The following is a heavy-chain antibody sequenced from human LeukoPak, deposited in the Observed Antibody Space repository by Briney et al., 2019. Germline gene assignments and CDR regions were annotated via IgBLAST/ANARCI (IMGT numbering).Heavy chain of an antibody. Sequence: GASVKVSCKASGYTFTTYAMNWVGQAPGQGLEWMGWINTNTGNPTYDQGFTGGFVFSLDTSVSTEYLQISSLKAEDTAVYYCARDRIAVAVPDYWGQGTLVTVSS. CDR3: ARDRIAVAVPDY. CDR1: GYTFTTYA. D-gene: IGHD6-19*01. V-gene: IGHV7-4-1*02. CDR2: INTNTGNP. J-gene: IGHJ4*02.